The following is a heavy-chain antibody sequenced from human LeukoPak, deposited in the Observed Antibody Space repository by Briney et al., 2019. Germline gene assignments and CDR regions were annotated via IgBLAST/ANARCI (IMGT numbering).Heavy chain of an antibody. D-gene: IGHD5-12*01. Sequence: ASVKVSCKASGYTFTSYYMRWVRQAPGQGLEWMGIINPSGGSTSYAQKFQGRVTMTRDTSTSTVYLELSSLRSEGTAVYYCARDPEVMEGYSGYYFDYWGQGTLVTVSS. J-gene: IGHJ4*02. CDR1: GYTFTSYY. CDR3: ARDPEVMEGYSGYYFDY. V-gene: IGHV1-46*01. CDR2: INPSGGST.